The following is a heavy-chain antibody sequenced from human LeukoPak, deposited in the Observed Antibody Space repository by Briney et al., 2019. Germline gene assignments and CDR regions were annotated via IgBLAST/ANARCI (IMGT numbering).Heavy chain of an antibody. V-gene: IGHV4-30-4*08. D-gene: IGHD4-17*01. Sequence: PSQTLSLTSTVSGGSISSGDYYWSWIRQPPGKGLEWIGYIYYSGSTYYNPSLKSRVTISVDTSKNQFSLKLSSVTAADTAVYYCARDGHDYGNNWFDPWGQGTLVTVSS. CDR3: ARDGHDYGNNWFDP. CDR1: GGSISSGDYY. CDR2: IYYSGST. J-gene: IGHJ5*02.